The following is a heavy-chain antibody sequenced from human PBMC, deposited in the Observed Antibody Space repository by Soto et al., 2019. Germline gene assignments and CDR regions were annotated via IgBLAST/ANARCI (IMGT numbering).Heavy chain of an antibody. D-gene: IGHD7-27*01. V-gene: IGHV1-8*01. CDR1: GYTFTNNG. CDR2: MNPGTGET. CDR3: TRAGDSGAWISN. J-gene: IGHJ4*02. Sequence: QVQLVQSGAEVKRPGASVKVSCKASGYTFTNNGINWVRQAAGQGLEWMGWMNPGTGETGYTGKFQGRLAMTRGTSITTAYMELTSLTSEDTAVYYCTRAGDSGAWISNWGQGALVTVSS.